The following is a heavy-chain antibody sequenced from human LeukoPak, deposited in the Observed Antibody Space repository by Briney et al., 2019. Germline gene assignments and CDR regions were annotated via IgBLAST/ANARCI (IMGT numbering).Heavy chain of an antibody. CDR1: GGSISSGGYY. V-gene: IGHV4-31*03. CDR3: ARANAYCGGDCSSGFDY. J-gene: IGHJ4*02. D-gene: IGHD2-21*02. CDR2: IYYSGST. Sequence: SETLSLTCTVSGGSISSGGYYWSWIRQHPGKGLEWIGYIYYSGSTYYNPSLKSRVTISVDTSKNQFSLKLSSVTAADTAVYYCARANAYCGGDCSSGFDYWGQGTLVTVSS.